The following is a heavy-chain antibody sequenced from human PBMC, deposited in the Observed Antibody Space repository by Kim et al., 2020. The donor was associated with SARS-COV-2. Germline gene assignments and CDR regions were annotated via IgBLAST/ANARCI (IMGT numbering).Heavy chain of an antibody. CDR1: GFTFASYS. J-gene: IGHJ4*02. V-gene: IGHV3-21*01. CDR3: ARWYSGSSDY. CDR2: ISSSSTYT. D-gene: IGHD1-26*01. Sequence: GGSLRLSCAASGFTFASYSMNWVRQAPGRGLEWVSSISSSSTYTYYADSVKGRFTVSRENAKNSLYLQMSSLGAEDTAVYFCARWYSGSSDYWGQGTLVTVSS.